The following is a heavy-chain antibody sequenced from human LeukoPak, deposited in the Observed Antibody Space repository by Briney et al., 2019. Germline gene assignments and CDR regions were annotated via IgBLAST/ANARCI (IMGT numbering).Heavy chain of an antibody. Sequence: SQTLSLTCTVSGGSISSGSYYWSWIRQPAGQGLECIVRMYTSGSTNYNPSLKSRVTISVDTSKNQFSLKLSSVTAADTAVYYCARGYDGSGYYYRNWYFDLWGRGTLVTVSS. D-gene: IGHD3-22*01. CDR1: GGSISSGSYY. CDR3: ARGYDGSGYYYRNWYFDL. J-gene: IGHJ2*01. V-gene: IGHV4-61*02. CDR2: MYTSGST.